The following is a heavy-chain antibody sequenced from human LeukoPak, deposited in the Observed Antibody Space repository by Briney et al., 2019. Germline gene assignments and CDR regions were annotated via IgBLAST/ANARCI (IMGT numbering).Heavy chain of an antibody. D-gene: IGHD2-21*02. J-gene: IGHJ4*02. CDR3: ARDRDGDPAIFDY. CDR2: IYSGGST. CDR1: GFTFSSYA. V-gene: IGHV3-53*01. Sequence: PGRSLRLSCAASGFTFSSYAMHWVRQAPGKGLEWVSVIYSGGSTYYADSVKGRFTISRDNSKNTLYLQMNSLRAEDTAVYYCARDRDGDPAIFDYWGQGTLVTVSS.